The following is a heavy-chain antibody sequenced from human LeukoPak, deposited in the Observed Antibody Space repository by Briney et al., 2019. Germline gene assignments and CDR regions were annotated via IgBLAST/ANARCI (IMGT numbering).Heavy chain of an antibody. D-gene: IGHD6-19*01. J-gene: IGHJ4*02. Sequence: ASVKVSCKASGGTFSSYAISWVRQVPGQGLEWIGRIIPIFGTANYAQKFQGRVTITTDESTSTAYMELSSLRSEDTAVYYCASSTPPRYIAVAGRPFDYWGQGTLVTVSS. CDR2: IIPIFGTA. V-gene: IGHV1-69*05. CDR1: GGTFSSYA. CDR3: ASSTPPRYIAVAGRPFDY.